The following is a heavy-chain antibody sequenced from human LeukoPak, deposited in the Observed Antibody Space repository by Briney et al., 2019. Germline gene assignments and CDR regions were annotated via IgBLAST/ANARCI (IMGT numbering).Heavy chain of an antibody. V-gene: IGHV3-21*01. J-gene: IGHJ4*02. CDR2: ISSSSSYI. CDR1: GFTFSSSS. Sequence: GGPLRLSCAASGFTFSSSSMNWVRQAPGKGLEVVSSISSSSSYIYYADSVKGRFTISRDNAKNSLYLQMNSLRAEDTAVYYCAKRGSGGTSLRYFDFWGQGTLVTVAS. CDR3: AKRGSGGTSLRYFDF. D-gene: IGHD1-7*01.